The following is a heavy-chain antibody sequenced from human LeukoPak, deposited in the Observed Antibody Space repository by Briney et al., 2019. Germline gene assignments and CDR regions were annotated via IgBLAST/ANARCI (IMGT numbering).Heavy chain of an antibody. CDR3: AKSVAIYFYYGLDV. Sequence: GGSLRLSCAASGFTFSSYWMSWVRQAPGKGLEWVANIKQDGSEKYYVDSVKGRFTISRDNAKNSLYLQMNSLRAEDTAPYYCAKSVAIYFYYGLDVWGQGTTVAVSS. D-gene: IGHD3-3*01. CDR2: IKQDGSEK. V-gene: IGHV3-7*03. J-gene: IGHJ6*02. CDR1: GFTFSSYW.